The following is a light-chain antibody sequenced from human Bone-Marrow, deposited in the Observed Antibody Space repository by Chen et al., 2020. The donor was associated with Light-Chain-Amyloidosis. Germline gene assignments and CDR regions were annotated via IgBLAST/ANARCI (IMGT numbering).Light chain of an antibody. J-gene: IGLJ2*01. CDR1: DLPTKY. CDR3: QSADSSGTYEVI. CDR2: RDT. Sequence: SYKMTQPPSVSVSPGQKARITCSGDDLPTKYAYWYQQKLGQAAALVIHRDTERPSGISERFSGSSSGTTATFTISGVQAEDEADYHCQSADSSGTYEVIFGGGTKLTVL. V-gene: IGLV3-25*03.